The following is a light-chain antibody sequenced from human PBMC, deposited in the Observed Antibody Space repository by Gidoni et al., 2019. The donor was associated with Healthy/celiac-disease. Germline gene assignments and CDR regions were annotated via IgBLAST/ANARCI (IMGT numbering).Light chain of an antibody. CDR3: CTYSGSYAWV. CDR1: SSDVGGYNY. V-gene: IGLV2-11*01. Sequence: QSALPQPRSVSGSPGPSVTISCTGTSSDVGGYNYVSWYQQHPDKAPNLMIYDDSKRPAGVPDRFSGSKSGNTASLTIPGLQAEDEADYYCCTYSGSYAWVFGGGTKLTVL. J-gene: IGLJ3*02. CDR2: DDS.